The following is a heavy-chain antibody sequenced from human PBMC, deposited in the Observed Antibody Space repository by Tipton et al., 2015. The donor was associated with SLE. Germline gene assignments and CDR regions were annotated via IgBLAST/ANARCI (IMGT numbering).Heavy chain of an antibody. CDR1: GFTFSSHW. V-gene: IGHV3-74*01. D-gene: IGHD4-17*01. Sequence: SLRLSCAASGFTFSSHWMHWVRQTPGKGLVWVSRINTDGSHTAYADSVKGRFTISRDNAENTLYLLMNSLRAEDTAVYYCAKDDSGANSLDYWGQGTLVTVSS. J-gene: IGHJ4*02. CDR2: INTDGSHT. CDR3: AKDDSGANSLDY.